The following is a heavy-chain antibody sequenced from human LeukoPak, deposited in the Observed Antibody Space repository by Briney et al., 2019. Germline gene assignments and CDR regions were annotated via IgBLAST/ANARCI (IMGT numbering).Heavy chain of an antibody. J-gene: IGHJ4*02. Sequence: PSETLSLTCTVSGGSFSNFFYWTWIRQPPERGLEWIGYIYYSGNTNYNPSLNSRVTISLDTSKNQFSLMLWSQTSADTAVYYCARRYTASPGERFDYWGPGILVTVSS. V-gene: IGHV4-59*08. CDR3: ARRYTASPGERFDY. CDR1: GGSFSNFFY. CDR2: IYYSGNT. D-gene: IGHD2-2*02.